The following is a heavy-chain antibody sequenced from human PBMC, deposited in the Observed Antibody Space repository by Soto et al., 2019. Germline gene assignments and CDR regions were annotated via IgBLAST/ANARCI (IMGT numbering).Heavy chain of an antibody. Sequence: SETLSLTCAVSGGSISSGGYSWSWIRQPPGKGLEWIGYIYHSGSTYYNPSLKSRVTISVDTSKNQFSLKLSSVTAADTAVYYCARYYYESSGSRGFDPWGQGTLVTVSS. D-gene: IGHD3-22*01. CDR2: IYHSGST. V-gene: IGHV4-30-2*01. CDR3: ARYYYESSGSRGFDP. J-gene: IGHJ5*02. CDR1: GGSISSGGYS.